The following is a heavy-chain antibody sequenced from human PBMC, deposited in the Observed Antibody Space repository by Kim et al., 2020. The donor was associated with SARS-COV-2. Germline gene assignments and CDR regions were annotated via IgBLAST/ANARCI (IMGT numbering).Heavy chain of an antibody. D-gene: IGHD2-15*01. J-gene: IGHJ6*02. CDR1: GFSFSSYG. V-gene: IGHV3-23*01. Sequence: GGSLRLSCAASGFSFSSYGMSWVRQAPGKGLAWVSIISGSGGSTSYADSVKGRFTISRDNSKNRVDMQMNSLRVDDTAVYYCAKGVCVAYSGSSTCSMDVWGQGTTVTVSS. CDR2: ISGSGGST. CDR3: AKGVCVAYSGSSTCSMDV.